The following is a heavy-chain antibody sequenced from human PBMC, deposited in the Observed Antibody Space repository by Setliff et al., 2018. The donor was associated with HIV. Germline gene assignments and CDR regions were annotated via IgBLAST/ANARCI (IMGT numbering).Heavy chain of an antibody. CDR3: ARHSGSGYYLIDP. J-gene: IGHJ5*02. CDR2: INYSGTT. CDR1: GYSITTGYQ. Sequence: SETLSLTCAVSGYSITTGYQWGWIRQSPGKGPEWIGIINYSGTTYYNPSLTSRVTISVATSKNQFSLRQSSVTAADTAVYYCARHSGSGYYLIDPWGQGTLVTVSS. D-gene: IGHD3-22*01. V-gene: IGHV4-38-2*01.